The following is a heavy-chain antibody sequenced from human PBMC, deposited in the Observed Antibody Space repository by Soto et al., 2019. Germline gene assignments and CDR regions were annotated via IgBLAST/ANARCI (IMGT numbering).Heavy chain of an antibody. CDR2: ISYDGSNK. D-gene: IGHD6-19*01. V-gene: IGHV3-30*18. CDR1: GFTFSSHG. Sequence: QVQLVESGGGVVQPGRSLRLSCAASGFTFSSHGMHWVRQAPGKGLEWVAVISYDGSNKYYADSVKGRFTISRDNSKNTLYLQMNSLRAEDTAVYYCAKTFRQWLVRGWFDPWGQGTLVTVSS. CDR3: AKTFRQWLVRGWFDP. J-gene: IGHJ5*02.